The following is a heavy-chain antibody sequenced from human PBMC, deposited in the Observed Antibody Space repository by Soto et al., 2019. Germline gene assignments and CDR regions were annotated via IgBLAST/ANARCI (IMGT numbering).Heavy chain of an antibody. J-gene: IGHJ6*02. Sequence: ASVKVSCKAYVYAFSSYAMHWVRQAPGQRLEWMGWINIGSGNTEYSQNFQDRITITRDTSASTVYMELSGLRSEDTAVYYCARDGGDCGYRLAYYYYIGMDVWGQGTAVTVSS. V-gene: IGHV1-3*04. CDR1: VYAFSSYA. CDR2: INIGSGNT. D-gene: IGHD2-21*02. CDR3: ARDGGDCGYRLAYYYYIGMDV.